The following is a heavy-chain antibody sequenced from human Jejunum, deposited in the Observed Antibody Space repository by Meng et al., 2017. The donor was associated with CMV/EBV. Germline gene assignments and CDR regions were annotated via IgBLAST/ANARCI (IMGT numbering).Heavy chain of an antibody. J-gene: IGHJ5*02. Sequence: ISTSEEDGGWIRQQQGKDMEWHALIYGDDDKRNRKSLRNRLTITKDTSKNQVVLRMANMDPMDTATYYCAHSYCSRGTCYSFFSWGQGTLVTVSS. V-gene: IGHV2-5*02. CDR3: AHSYCSRGTCYSFFS. CDR1: ISTSEED. D-gene: IGHD2-15*01. CDR2: IYGDDDK.